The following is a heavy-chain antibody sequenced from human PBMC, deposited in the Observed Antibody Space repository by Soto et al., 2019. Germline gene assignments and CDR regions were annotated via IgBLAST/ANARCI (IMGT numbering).Heavy chain of an antibody. J-gene: IGHJ4*02. CDR1: GGPISSYY. Sequence: SETLSLTCTVSGGPISSYYWSWIRQPPGKGLEWIGYIYYSGSTNYNPSLKSRVTISVDTSKNQFSLKLSSVTAADTAVYYCARYYYGSGSYYYYFDYWGQGTLVTVSS. D-gene: IGHD3-10*01. CDR2: IYYSGST. V-gene: IGHV4-59*08. CDR3: ARYYYGSGSYYYYFDY.